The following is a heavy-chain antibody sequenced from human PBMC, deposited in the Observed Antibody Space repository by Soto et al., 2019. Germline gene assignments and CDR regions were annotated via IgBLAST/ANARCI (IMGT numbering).Heavy chain of an antibody. CDR2: ISWNSGSI. CDR1: GFTFDDYA. V-gene: IGHV3-9*01. Sequence: EVQLVETGGGLVQPGRSLRLSCAASGFTFDDYAMHWVRQAPGKGLEWVSGISWNSGSIGYADSVKGRFTISRDNAKNSLYLQMNSLRAEDTALYYCATRRLPTIWGGAEYFQHWGQGTLVTVSS. D-gene: IGHD5-12*01. CDR3: ATRRLPTIWGGAEYFQH. J-gene: IGHJ1*01.